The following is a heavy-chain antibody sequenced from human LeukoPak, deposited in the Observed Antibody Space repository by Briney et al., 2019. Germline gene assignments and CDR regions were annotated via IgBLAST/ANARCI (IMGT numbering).Heavy chain of an antibody. CDR2: ISWNSGSI. J-gene: IGHJ4*02. Sequence: PGGSLRLSCAASGFTFDDYAMHWVRQAPGKGLEWVSGISWNSGSIGYADSVKGRFTISRDNAKNSLYLQMNSLRAEDMALYYCAKSGKISNYLDYWGQGTLVTVSS. V-gene: IGHV3-9*03. D-gene: IGHD1-14*01. CDR1: GFTFDDYA. CDR3: AKSGKISNYLDY.